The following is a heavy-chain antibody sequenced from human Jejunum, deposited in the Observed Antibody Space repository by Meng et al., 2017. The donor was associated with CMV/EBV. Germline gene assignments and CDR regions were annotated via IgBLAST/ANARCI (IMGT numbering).Heavy chain of an antibody. CDR1: GSTFSNCP. V-gene: IGHV3-23*01. CDR3: AGGGPAIYSPFDP. D-gene: IGHD3-16*01. J-gene: IGHJ5*02. Sequence: ASGSTFSNCPMSWVRQAPGRGLEWVSGISASGGSTYDADSVKGRFSISRDNSRNTLYLQMMSLRAEDTAVYYCAGGGPAIYSPFDPWGQGTLVTVSS. CDR2: ISASGGST.